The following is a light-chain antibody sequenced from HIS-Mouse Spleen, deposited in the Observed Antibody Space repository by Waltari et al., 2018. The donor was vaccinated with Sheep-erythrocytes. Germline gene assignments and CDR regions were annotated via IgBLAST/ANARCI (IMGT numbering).Light chain of an antibody. CDR3: YSTDSSGNHSNWV. Sequence: SYELTQPPSVSVSPGQTARITCSGDALPKKYAYWYQQKSGQAPVLVIYEDSKRPSGIPERFCGSSSGTMATVTISGAQVEDEADYYCYSTDSSGNHSNWVFGGGTKLTVL. CDR2: EDS. J-gene: IGLJ3*02. CDR1: ALPKKY. V-gene: IGLV3-10*01.